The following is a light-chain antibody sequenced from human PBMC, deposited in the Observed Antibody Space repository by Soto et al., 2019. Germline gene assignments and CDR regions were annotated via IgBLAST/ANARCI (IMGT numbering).Light chain of an antibody. CDR3: QQYNGYSTWT. CDR2: DAS. J-gene: IGKJ1*01. V-gene: IGKV1-5*01. Sequence: DIQMTQSASTLSASVGDRVTITCRASQSISSWLAWYQQKPGKAPQVLIWDASTLQRGVPSRFSGSGSGTEFTLTISSLQPEDFATYYCQQYNGYSTWTFGQGTKV. CDR1: QSISSW.